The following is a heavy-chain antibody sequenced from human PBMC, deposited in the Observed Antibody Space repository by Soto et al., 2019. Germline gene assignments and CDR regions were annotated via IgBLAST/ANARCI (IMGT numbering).Heavy chain of an antibody. J-gene: IGHJ5*02. Sequence: GVALRLSCAASGFTFSNYAMSLVRQAQGKGREWVSAIGSGGGDIKHADSVKGRFPIPRDNPKDTLYLQMDSLRVEDTAVYYCARYRTPDVSRLFAPGGQGTLVTVSS. CDR2: IGSGGGDI. D-gene: IGHD2-2*02. CDR1: GFTFSNYA. CDR3: ARYRTPDVSRLFAP. V-gene: IGHV3-23*01.